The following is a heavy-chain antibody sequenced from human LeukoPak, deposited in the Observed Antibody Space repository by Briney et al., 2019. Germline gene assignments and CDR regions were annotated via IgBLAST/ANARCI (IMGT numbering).Heavy chain of an antibody. V-gene: IGHV1-69*04. Sequence: GASVKVSCKASGGTFSSYAISWVRQAPGQGLEWMGRIIPILGIANYAQKFQGRVTITADKSTSTAYVELSSLRSEDTAVYYCARDYYYYYYGMDVWGQGTTVTVSS. J-gene: IGHJ6*02. CDR3: ARDYYYYYYGMDV. CDR2: IIPILGIA. CDR1: GGTFSSYA.